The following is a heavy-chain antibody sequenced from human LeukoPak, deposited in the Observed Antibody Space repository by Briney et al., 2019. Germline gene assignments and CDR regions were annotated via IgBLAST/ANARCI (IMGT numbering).Heavy chain of an antibody. CDR2: IYYSGNT. CDR3: ARARRQWLVGANIRGDNPPYYYDY. CDR1: GGSFSGYY. V-gene: IGHV4-34*01. D-gene: IGHD6-19*01. J-gene: IGHJ4*02. Sequence: SETLSLTCAVYGGSFSGYYWSWIRQPPGKGLEWIANIYYSGNTYYNPSLKSRVTISVDTSKNQFSLKLRSVTAADTAVYHCARARRQWLVGANIRGDNPPYYYDYWGQGILVTVSS.